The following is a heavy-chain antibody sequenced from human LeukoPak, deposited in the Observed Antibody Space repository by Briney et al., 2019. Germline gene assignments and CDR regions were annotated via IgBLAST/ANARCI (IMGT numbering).Heavy chain of an antibody. D-gene: IGHD3-10*01. V-gene: IGHV4-4*07. CDR3: ARGVGELFPGRFDP. CDR1: GGSISSYY. CDR2: IYTSGST. J-gene: IGHJ5*02. Sequence: SETLSLTCTVSGGSISSYYWSWIRQPAGKGLEWIGRIYTSGSTNYNPSLKSRVTISVDKSKNQFSLKLSSVTAADTAVYYCARGVGELFPGRFDPWGQGTLVTVSS.